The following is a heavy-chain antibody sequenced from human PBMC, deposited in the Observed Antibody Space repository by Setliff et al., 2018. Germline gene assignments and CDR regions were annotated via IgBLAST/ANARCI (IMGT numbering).Heavy chain of an antibody. V-gene: IGHV1-2*02. CDR1: RYTFPGNY. CDR2: INPNHGDT. CDR3: ARQPMDTIMVTFDY. J-gene: IGHJ4*02. Sequence: ASXXVSXXXXRYTFPGNYFXXXXPXPGQGLEWMGWINPNHGDTKTAQKFQGRLTMTRDTSISTAYMELSSLRSDDTAVYYCARQPMDTIMVTFDYWDQGILVTVSS. D-gene: IGHD5-12*01.